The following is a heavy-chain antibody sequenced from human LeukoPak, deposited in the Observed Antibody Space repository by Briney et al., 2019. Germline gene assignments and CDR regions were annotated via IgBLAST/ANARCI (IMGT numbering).Heavy chain of an antibody. D-gene: IGHD6-6*01. V-gene: IGHV1-46*01. J-gene: IGHJ4*02. CDR3: AREGSSSIHFDY. CDR2: INPSGGST. Sequence: GASVKVSCKASGYTFTSYYMHWVRQAPGQGLEGMGIINPSGGSTSYAQKFQGRVTMTRDMSTSTVYVELSSLRSEDTAVYYCAREGSSSIHFDYRGQGTLVTVSS. CDR1: GYTFTSYY.